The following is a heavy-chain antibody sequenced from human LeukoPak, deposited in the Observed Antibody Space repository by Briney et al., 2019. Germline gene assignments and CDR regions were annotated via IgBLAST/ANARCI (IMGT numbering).Heavy chain of an antibody. CDR3: ARDVDIVVVPAADVVSWFDP. Sequence: ASVKVSCKASGYTFTGYYMHWVRQAPGQGLEWMGWINPNSGGTNYAQKFQGRVTTTRDTSISTAYMELSRLRSDDTAVYYCARDVDIVVVPAADVVSWFDPWGQGTLVTVSS. J-gene: IGHJ5*02. D-gene: IGHD2-2*03. V-gene: IGHV1-2*02. CDR1: GYTFTGYY. CDR2: INPNSGGT.